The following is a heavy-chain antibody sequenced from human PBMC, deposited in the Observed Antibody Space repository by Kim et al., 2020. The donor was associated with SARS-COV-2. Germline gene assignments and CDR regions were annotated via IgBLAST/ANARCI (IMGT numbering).Heavy chain of an antibody. V-gene: IGHV4-59*01. CDR3: ARDRVSRSYGFRGDYYYYYMDV. D-gene: IGHD5-18*01. CDR2: IYYSGST. J-gene: IGHJ6*03. Sequence: SETLSLTCTVSGGSISSYYWSWIRQPPGKGLEWIGYIYYSGSTNYNPSLKSRVTISVDTSKNQFSLKLSSVTAADTAVYYCARDRVSRSYGFRGDYYYYYMDVWGTGTTVTVSS. CDR1: GGSISSYY.